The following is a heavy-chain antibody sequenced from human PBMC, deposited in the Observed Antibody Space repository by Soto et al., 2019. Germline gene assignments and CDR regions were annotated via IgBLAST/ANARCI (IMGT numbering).Heavy chain of an antibody. CDR3: ARPDEGSYHSNNHHSYALDV. CDR2: IVPIFGTT. J-gene: IGHJ6*02. D-gene: IGHD3-16*02. V-gene: IGHV1-69*13. Sequence: ASVEVSCKVSGGVFRRYAMSWVRQGPGQGLEWLGGIVPIFGTTNYAQKFQGRVTIVADESTSTAYMDLSSLRSDDTAVYYCARPDEGSYHSNNHHSYALDVWGPG. CDR1: GGVFRRYA.